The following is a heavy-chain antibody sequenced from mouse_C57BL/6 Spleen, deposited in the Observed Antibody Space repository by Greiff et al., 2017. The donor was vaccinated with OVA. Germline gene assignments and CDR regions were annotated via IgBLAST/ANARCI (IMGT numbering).Heavy chain of an antibody. CDR3: ARDPPVVEGFAY. CDR2: ISYDGSN. CDR1: GSSITSGYY. Sequence: EVKLMESGPGLVKPSQSLSLTCSVTGSSITSGYYWNWIRQFPGTKLEWMGYISYDGSNNYNPSLKNRISITRDTSKNQFFLKLNSVTTEETATYYCARDPPVVEGFAYWGQGTLVTVSA. J-gene: IGHJ3*01. V-gene: IGHV3-6*01. D-gene: IGHD1-1*01.